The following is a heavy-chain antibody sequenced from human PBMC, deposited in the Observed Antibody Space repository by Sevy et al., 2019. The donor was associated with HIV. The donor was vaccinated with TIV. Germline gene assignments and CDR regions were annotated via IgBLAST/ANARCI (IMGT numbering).Heavy chain of an antibody. CDR1: GFTFSSYA. J-gene: IGHJ3*02. Sequence: GGSLRLSCAASGFTFSSYAMSWVRQAPGKGLEWVSAISGSGGSTYYADSVKGRFTISRDNSKNTLYLQMNSLRAEDTAVYYCAKWSSGQWPGGDAFDIWGQGTMVTVSS. CDR2: ISGSGGST. V-gene: IGHV3-23*01. D-gene: IGHD6-19*01. CDR3: AKWSSGQWPGGDAFDI.